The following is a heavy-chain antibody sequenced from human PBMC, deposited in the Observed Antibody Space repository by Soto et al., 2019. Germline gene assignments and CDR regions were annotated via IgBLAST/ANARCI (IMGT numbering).Heavy chain of an antibody. D-gene: IGHD2-15*01. V-gene: IGHV4-34*01. CDR3: AGGGPAFDY. CDR1: GGSFSGYY. J-gene: IGHJ4*02. CDR2: INHSGST. Sequence: SETLSLTCAVYGGSFSGYYWSWIRQPPGKGLEWIGEINHSGSTNYNPSLKSRVIISVDTSKNQFSLKLSSVTAADTAVYYCAGGGPAFDYWGQGTLVTVSS.